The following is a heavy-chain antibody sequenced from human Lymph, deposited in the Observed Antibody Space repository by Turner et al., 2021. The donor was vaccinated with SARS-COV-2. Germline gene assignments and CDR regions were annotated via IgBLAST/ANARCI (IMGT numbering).Heavy chain of an antibody. CDR2: IYPGNSDT. CDR3: ARSEFCTSTSCYRGYYYYRMDV. Sequence: EVQLAQSGAEVKKPGCSLKISWKGYGHSCTSYWIGWVRQRPGKGLGWMGIIYPGNSDTRYSPSFHGQVTISADKSISTAYLQWSSLKASDTAMYYCARSEFCTSTSCYRGYYYYRMDVWGQGTTVTVSS. D-gene: IGHD2-2*02. V-gene: IGHV5-51*03. J-gene: IGHJ6*02. CDR1: GHSCTSYW.